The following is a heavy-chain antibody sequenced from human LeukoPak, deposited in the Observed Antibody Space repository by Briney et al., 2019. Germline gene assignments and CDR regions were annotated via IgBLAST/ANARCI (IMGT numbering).Heavy chain of an antibody. Sequence: GGSLRLSCAASGFTFNSYGMHWVRQAPGKGLEWVAVIWYDVNHKYYADSVKGRFIISRDNSKNTLFLQMNSLRAEDTAVYYCAKDREGLSSGYDLEYFDYWGQGTLVTVSS. J-gene: IGHJ4*02. CDR1: GFTFNSYG. V-gene: IGHV3-33*06. CDR3: AKDREGLSSGYDLEYFDY. CDR2: IWYDVNHK. D-gene: IGHD5-12*01.